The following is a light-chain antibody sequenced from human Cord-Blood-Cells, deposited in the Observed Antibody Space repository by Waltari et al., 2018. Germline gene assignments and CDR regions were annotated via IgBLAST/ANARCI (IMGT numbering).Light chain of an antibody. V-gene: IGLV2-11*01. CDR3: CSYAGSYTLV. CDR2: DVS. J-gene: IGLJ2*01. Sequence: QSALTQPRSVSGSPGQSVTISCTGTSSDVGGYNYVSWYQQHPGKAPKLTIYDVSKRPSGVPDRCSGSKSGNTASLSISGLQAEEEADYYCCSYAGSYTLVFGGGTKLTVL. CDR1: SSDVGGYNY.